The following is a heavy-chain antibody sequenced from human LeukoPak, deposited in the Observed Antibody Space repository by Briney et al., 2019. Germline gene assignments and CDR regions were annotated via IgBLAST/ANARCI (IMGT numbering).Heavy chain of an antibody. CDR3: ARESLGYSASGYYYYYMDV. CDR2: IYYSGST. D-gene: IGHD5-12*01. Sequence: PSETLSLTCTVSGGSISSSSYYWGWIRQPPGKGLEWIGSIYYSGSTNYNPSLKSRVTISLDTSKNQFSLKLTSVTAADTAVYYCARESLGYSASGYYYYYMDVWGKGTTVTVSS. CDR1: GGSISSSSYY. V-gene: IGHV4-39*07. J-gene: IGHJ6*03.